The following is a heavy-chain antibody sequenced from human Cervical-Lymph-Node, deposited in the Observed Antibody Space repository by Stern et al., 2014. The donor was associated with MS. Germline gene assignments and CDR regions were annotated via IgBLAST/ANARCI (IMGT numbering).Heavy chain of an antibody. CDR3: ARRGPQLWFGEFGNWFDP. CDR2: IYYSGST. D-gene: IGHD3-10*01. V-gene: IGHV4-39*01. CDR1: GGSISSSSYY. Sequence: QVQLQESGPGLVKPSETLSLTCTVSGGSISSSSYYWGWIRQPPGKGLEWIGSIYYSGSTYYNPALKSRVTISVATSKTQSSLKLSSVTAADTAVYYCARRGPQLWFGEFGNWFDPWGQGTLVTVSS. J-gene: IGHJ5*02.